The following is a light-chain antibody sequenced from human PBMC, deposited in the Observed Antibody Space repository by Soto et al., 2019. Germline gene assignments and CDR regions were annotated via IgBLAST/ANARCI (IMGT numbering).Light chain of an antibody. CDR1: QSVGSF. Sequence: VGRHSPSTLSLCTGERATLSFRASQSVGSFLAWYQQKPGQAPRLLIYDTSIRATGIPARFSGSGSGTDFTLTISSLEPEDFAVYYCQQRNSWPPTFTFGQGTRLEIK. J-gene: IGKJ5*01. CDR2: DTS. CDR3: QQRNSWPPTFT. V-gene: IGKV3-11*01.